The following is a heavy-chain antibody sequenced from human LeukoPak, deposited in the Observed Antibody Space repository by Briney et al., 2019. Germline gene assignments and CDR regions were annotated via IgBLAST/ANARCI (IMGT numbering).Heavy chain of an antibody. Sequence: PGGSLRLSCAASGFTFSDYYINWLRQAPGKGLEWVSHISSSGRLMQYADSVKGRFTISRDNSKNTLYLQMNSLRAEDTAVYYCAKDLYYDSSGYYGPHWFDPWGQGTLVTVSS. J-gene: IGHJ5*02. CDR2: ISSSGRLM. CDR3: AKDLYYDSSGYYGPHWFDP. V-gene: IGHV3-11*04. CDR1: GFTFSDYY. D-gene: IGHD3-22*01.